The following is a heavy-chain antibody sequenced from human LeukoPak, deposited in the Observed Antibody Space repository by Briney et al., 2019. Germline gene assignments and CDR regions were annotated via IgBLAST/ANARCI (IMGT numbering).Heavy chain of an antibody. CDR3: ARDYYDSSGYYYGFDY. V-gene: IGHV3-48*03. Sequence: GGSLRLSCAASGFTFSSYEMNWVRQAPGKGLEWVSYISSSGSTIYYADSVKGRFTISRDNAKNSLYLQMNRLRAEDTAVYYCARDYYDSSGYYYGFDYWGQGTLVTVSS. CDR2: ISSSGSTI. CDR1: GFTFSSYE. D-gene: IGHD3-22*01. J-gene: IGHJ4*02.